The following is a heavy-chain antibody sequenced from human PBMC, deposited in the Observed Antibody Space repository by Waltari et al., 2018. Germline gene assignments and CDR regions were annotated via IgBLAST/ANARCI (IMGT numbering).Heavy chain of an antibody. CDR2: LIPIFGAP. V-gene: IGHV1-69*12. CDR3: ARRQLGGPLDP. Sequence: HVHLVPSGAEGKKHGSSVKVPCKASGGQFGRSAITWVRQAPGQGLEWMGGLIPIFGAPNYAQRFQGRVTITADESTSTVYMELSSLKSEDTALYFCARRQLGGPLDPWGQGTLVTVSS. J-gene: IGHJ5*02. D-gene: IGHD1-1*01. CDR1: GGQFGRSA.